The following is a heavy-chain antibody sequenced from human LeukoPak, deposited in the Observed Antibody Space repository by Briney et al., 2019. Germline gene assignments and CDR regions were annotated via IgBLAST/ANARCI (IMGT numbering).Heavy chain of an antibody. Sequence: ASVKVSCKASGYTFTGYYMHWVRQAPGQGLEWMGRINPNSGGTDYAQKFPGRVTMTRDTSISTAYMELSRLRSDNTAVYYCARGPYCTNGVCSDNWFDPWGQGTLVTVSS. J-gene: IGHJ5*02. V-gene: IGHV1-2*06. CDR1: GYTFTGYY. CDR2: INPNSGGT. D-gene: IGHD2-8*01. CDR3: ARGPYCTNGVCSDNWFDP.